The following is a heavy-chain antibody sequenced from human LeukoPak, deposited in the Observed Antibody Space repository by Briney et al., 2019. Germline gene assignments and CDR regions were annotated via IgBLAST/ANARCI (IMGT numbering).Heavy chain of an antibody. CDR1: GFTFSDYN. D-gene: IGHD6-19*01. Sequence: GGSLRLSCAASGFTFSDYNMHWVRQAPGKGLEWVAVISYDGSNKYYADSVKGRFTISRDNSKNTLYLQMNSLTDEDTAVYYCAKVRWDNSGWYYLDNWGQGTLVTVSS. V-gene: IGHV3-30*18. J-gene: IGHJ4*02. CDR2: ISYDGSNK. CDR3: AKVRWDNSGWYYLDN.